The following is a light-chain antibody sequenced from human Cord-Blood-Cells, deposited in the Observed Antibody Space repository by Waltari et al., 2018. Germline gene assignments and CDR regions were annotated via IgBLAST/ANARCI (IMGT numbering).Light chain of an antibody. V-gene: IGKV3-11*01. Sequence: EIVLTQSPATLSLSPGDRATLACRASQIVSSYLAWYQQKPGQAPRLLIYDASNRATGIPARFSGSGSVTDFTHTISSLEPEDFAVYYCQQRSNWPPGITFGPGTKVDIK. CDR3: QQRSNWPPGIT. CDR1: QIVSSY. CDR2: DAS. J-gene: IGKJ3*01.